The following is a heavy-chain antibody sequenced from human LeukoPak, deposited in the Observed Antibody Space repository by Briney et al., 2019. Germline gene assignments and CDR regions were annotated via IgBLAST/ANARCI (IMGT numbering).Heavy chain of an antibody. Sequence: GASVKVSCKASGGTFSSYAISWVRQAPGQGLEWMGGIIPIFGTANYAQKFQGRVTITADESTSTAYMELSSLRSEDTAVYYCARVHEYSSSWYGIWFDYWGQGTLVTVSS. CDR2: IIPIFGTA. CDR1: GGTFSSYA. V-gene: IGHV1-69*13. CDR3: ARVHEYSSSWYGIWFDY. D-gene: IGHD6-13*01. J-gene: IGHJ4*02.